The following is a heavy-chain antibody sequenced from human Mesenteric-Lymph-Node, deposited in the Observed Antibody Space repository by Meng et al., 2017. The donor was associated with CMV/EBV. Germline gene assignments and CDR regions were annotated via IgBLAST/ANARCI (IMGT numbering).Heavy chain of an antibody. V-gene: IGHV1-2*06. J-gene: IGHJ5*02. CDR1: GYTFTDFY. D-gene: IGHD2/OR15-2a*01. CDR3: ARDNVNPEGFDP. CDR2: INPNSGVS. Sequence: QVQLVQSRAEEGKPGAAAIVSCKASGYTFTDFYIHWVRQAPGQGLEWMGRINPNSGVSNSAQNFQGRVTMTRDTSISTAYMGLGRLTSDDTAVYYCARDNVNPEGFDPWGQGTLVTVSS.